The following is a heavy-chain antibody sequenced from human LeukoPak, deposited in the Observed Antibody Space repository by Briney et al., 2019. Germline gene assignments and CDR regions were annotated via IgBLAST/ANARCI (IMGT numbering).Heavy chain of an antibody. J-gene: IGHJ4*02. CDR1: GGTFSSYA. D-gene: IGHD1-7*01. CDR2: IIPIFGTA. V-gene: IGHV1-69*05. CDR3: ASSSRLELRCYFDY. Sequence: ASVKVSCKASGGTFSSYAISWVRQAPGQGLEWMGGIIPIFGTANYAQKFQGRVTITTDESTSTAYMELSSLRSEDTAVYYCASSSRLELRCYFDYWGQGTLVTVSS.